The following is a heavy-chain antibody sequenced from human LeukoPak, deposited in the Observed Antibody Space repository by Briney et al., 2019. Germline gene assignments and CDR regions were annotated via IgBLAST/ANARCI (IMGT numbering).Heavy chain of an antibody. CDR1: GFTFSSYA. J-gene: IGHJ4*02. Sequence: SGGSLRLSCAASGFTFSSYAMSWVRQAPGKGLEWVSAISGSGGSTYYADSVKGRFTISRDNSKNTLYLQMNSLRAEDTAVYYCAKDPELQLWIAAFFDYWGQGNLVTVSS. CDR2: ISGSGGST. D-gene: IGHD5-18*01. V-gene: IGHV3-23*01. CDR3: AKDPELQLWIAAFFDY.